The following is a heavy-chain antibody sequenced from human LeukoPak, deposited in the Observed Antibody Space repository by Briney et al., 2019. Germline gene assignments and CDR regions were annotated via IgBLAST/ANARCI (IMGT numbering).Heavy chain of an antibody. Sequence: PSETLSLTCTVSGGSISSSSYYWGWIRQPPGKGLEWIGSIYYSGSTYHNPPLKSRVTISVDTSKNQFSLKLSSVTAADTAVYYCARHRRGYYFDSWGQGALVTVSS. J-gene: IGHJ4*02. CDR1: GGSISSSSYY. CDR2: IYYSGST. CDR3: ARHRRGYYFDS. D-gene: IGHD3-10*01. V-gene: IGHV4-39*01.